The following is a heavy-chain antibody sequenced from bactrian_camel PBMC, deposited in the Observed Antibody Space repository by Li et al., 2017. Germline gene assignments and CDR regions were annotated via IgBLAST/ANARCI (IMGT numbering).Heavy chain of an antibody. CDR2: IHRDGRT. CDR1: RYTYKRNC. D-gene: IGHD3*01. CDR3: AADQYAFGLGNAYRY. J-gene: IGHJ4*01. V-gene: IGHV3S53*01. Sequence: HVQLVESGGGLVQPGGSLRLSCAAGRYTYKRNCMGWFRQRPGKDREGVAAIHRDGRTKYGDRVKGRFTISQDNAKNTVYLQMNSLQPEDTAMYYCAADQYAFGLGNAYRYWGQGTQVTVS.